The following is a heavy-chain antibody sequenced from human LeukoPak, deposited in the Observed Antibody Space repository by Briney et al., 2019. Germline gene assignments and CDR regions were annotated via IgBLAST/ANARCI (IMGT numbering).Heavy chain of an antibody. CDR2: MYHGGYT. Sequence: SETPSLTCAVSGGXISNTDHWNWVRQPPGTGLEWIGEMYHGGYTNYNPSLKSRVTMSVDKSKNHFSLKLTSVTAADTAVYYCARSRGAVAGWSFDVWGQGTVVTVSS. J-gene: IGHJ3*01. CDR3: ARSRGAVAGWSFDV. V-gene: IGHV4-4*02. CDR1: GGXISNTDH. D-gene: IGHD6-19*01.